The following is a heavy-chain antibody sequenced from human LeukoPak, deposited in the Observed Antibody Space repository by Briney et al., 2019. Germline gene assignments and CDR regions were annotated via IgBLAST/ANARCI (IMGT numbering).Heavy chain of an antibody. CDR2: IKQDGTEK. D-gene: IGHD6-13*01. V-gene: IGHV3-7*01. CDR3: ARVAEAAAFDY. Sequence: GESLRLSCAASGFTFTTYWMSWVRQPPGKGLEWVANIKQDGTEKYYVDSVKGRFTISRDNAKSSLYLQMNSLRADDTAVYYCARVAEAAAFDYWGQGTLVTVSS. CDR1: GFTFTTYW. J-gene: IGHJ4*02.